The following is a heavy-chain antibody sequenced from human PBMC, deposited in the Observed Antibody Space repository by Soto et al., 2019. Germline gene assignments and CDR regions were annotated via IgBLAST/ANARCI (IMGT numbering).Heavy chain of an antibody. CDR1: GYTFTSYD. Sequence: ASLKVSCKASGYTFTSYDINWVRQATGQGLEWMGWMNPNSGNTGYAQKFQGRVTMTRNTSISTACMELSSLRSEDTAVYYCARSTNDYGDRHWGQGTLVTVSS. D-gene: IGHD4-17*01. V-gene: IGHV1-8*01. CDR3: ARSTNDYGDRH. CDR2: MNPNSGNT. J-gene: IGHJ4*02.